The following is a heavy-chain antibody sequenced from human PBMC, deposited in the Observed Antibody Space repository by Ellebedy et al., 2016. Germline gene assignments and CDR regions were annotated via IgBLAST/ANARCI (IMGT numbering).Heavy chain of an antibody. V-gene: IGHV3-69-1*01. Sequence: GGSLRLXXKTSGFAFADSAINWVRQAPGRGLEWVAYISGTNVEFYADSVRGRFTISRDNAKKSVYLEMVSLRVDDTAVYYCGKDLPNWAIDYWGQGVLVTVSS. CDR3: GKDLPNWAIDY. CDR1: GFAFADSA. J-gene: IGHJ4*02. CDR2: ISGTNVE. D-gene: IGHD2-8*01.